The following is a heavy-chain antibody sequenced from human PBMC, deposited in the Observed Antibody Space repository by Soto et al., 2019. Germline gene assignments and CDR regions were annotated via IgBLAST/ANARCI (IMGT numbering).Heavy chain of an antibody. D-gene: IGHD6-19*01. V-gene: IGHV3-21*01. CDR1: GFTFSTYD. J-gene: IGHJ5*02. CDR3: ARPAVAGANWFDP. CDR2: ISSGSGYI. Sequence: DVQLVESGGGLVKPGGSLRLSCAASGFTFSTYDMNWVRQAPGKGLEWVSYISSGSGYIYYADSVKGRFTIPRDNAKNSLYLQMNSLSAEDTAIYYCARPAVAGANWFDPWGQGTLVTVSS.